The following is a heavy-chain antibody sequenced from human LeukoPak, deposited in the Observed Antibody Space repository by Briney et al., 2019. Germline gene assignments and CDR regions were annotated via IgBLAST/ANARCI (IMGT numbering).Heavy chain of an antibody. CDR1: GYSFTGYW. V-gene: IGHV5-10-1*01. CDR2: IDPSDSYT. CDR3: ACRPIGSSWPFDY. Sequence: GESLKISCKGSGYSFTGYWISWVRQMPGKGLEWMGRIDPSDSYTNYSPSFQGHVTISADKSISTAYLQWSSLKASDTAMYYCACRPIGSSWPFDYWGQGTLVTVSS. D-gene: IGHD6-13*01. J-gene: IGHJ4*02.